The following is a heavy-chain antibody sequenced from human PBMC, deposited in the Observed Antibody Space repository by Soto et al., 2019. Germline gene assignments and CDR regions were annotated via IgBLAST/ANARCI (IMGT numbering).Heavy chain of an antibody. CDR3: ATHHDYGGNYYYYGMDV. D-gene: IGHD4-17*01. J-gene: IGHJ6*02. Sequence: QVQLVQSGAEVKKPGSSVKVSCKASGGTFSNYAISWVRQAPGQGLEWMGGIIPIFGTANYAQKFQGRVTITADESTSTAHMGLSSLRSEDTAVYYCATHHDYGGNYYYYGMDVWGQGTTVTVSS. V-gene: IGHV1-69*12. CDR2: IIPIFGTA. CDR1: GGTFSNYA.